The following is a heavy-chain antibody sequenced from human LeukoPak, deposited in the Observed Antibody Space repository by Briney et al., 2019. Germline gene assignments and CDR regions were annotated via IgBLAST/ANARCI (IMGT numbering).Heavy chain of an antibody. Sequence: GGSLRLSCAASGFTFSSYWMHWVRQAPGKGLVWVSRINSDGSSTSYADSVKGRFTICRDNAKNMLDLQMNSLRAEDTAVYYCARGYFDWLQPFDYWGQGTLVTVSS. CDR2: INSDGSST. V-gene: IGHV3-74*01. CDR1: GFTFSSYW. J-gene: IGHJ4*02. CDR3: ARGYFDWLQPFDY. D-gene: IGHD3-9*01.